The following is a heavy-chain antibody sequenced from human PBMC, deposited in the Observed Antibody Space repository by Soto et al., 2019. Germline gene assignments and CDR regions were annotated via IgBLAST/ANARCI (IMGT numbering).Heavy chain of an antibody. D-gene: IGHD5-12*01. Sequence: EVQLVESGGGLVQPGGSLRLSCAASGFTLSSYGMDWVRQAPGKGLEWVSFISSNTRTIYYADSVKGRFTISRDNAKNSLYLQMNRLRDEDAAVYYCARDKGSSGYAVDYWGQGTLVTVSS. CDR2: ISSNTRTI. CDR1: GFTLSSYG. CDR3: ARDKGSSGYAVDY. V-gene: IGHV3-48*02. J-gene: IGHJ4*02.